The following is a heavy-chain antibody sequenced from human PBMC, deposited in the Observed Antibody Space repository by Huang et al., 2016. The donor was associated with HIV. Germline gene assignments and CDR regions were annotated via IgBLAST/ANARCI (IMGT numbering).Heavy chain of an antibody. J-gene: IGHJ5*01. D-gene: IGHD6-13*01. Sequence: EVQLVQSGAEVKKPGESLKISCKGSGYSFSSFWIGWVRQMPGKGLEWKGIIYPGDSEPRYSPSFQGKVTISADKSISTAYLQWSSLKASDTAMYYCARLAQGSWSRGWFDSWGQGTLVTVSS. CDR2: IYPGDSEP. CDR3: ARLAQGSWSRGWFDS. CDR1: GYSFSSFW. V-gene: IGHV5-51*03.